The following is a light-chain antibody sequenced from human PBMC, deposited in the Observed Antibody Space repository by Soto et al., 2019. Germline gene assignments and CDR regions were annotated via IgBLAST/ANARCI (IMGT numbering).Light chain of an antibody. CDR1: QSVSSK. CDR2: GAS. CDR3: QQYNNWHTIT. V-gene: IGKV3-15*01. Sequence: EILMSQPPATLSLSPGEIATLSLRSSQSVSSKLAWYQQKPGQAPRLLIYGASTRATGIPARFSGSGSGTEFTLTISSLKSEDFAVYYCQQYNNWHTITFGHGTRLEI. J-gene: IGKJ5*01.